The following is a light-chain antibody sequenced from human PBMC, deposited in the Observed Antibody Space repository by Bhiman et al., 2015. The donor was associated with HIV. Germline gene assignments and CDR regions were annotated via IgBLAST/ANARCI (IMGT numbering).Light chain of an antibody. CDR1: NIGSKS. CDR2: EDS. CDR3: QAWDTTAHV. V-gene: IGLV3-21*01. Sequence: GSVAPGKTASITCGGNNIGSKSVHWYQQKPGQSPVMVIYEDSNRPSGVPERFSGSSSGNTATLTISGTQAMDEADYYCQAWDTTAHVFGPGTKVTVL. J-gene: IGLJ1*01.